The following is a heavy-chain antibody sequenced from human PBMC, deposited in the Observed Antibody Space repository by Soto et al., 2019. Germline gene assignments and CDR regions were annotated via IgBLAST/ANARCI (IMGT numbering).Heavy chain of an antibody. Sequence: QVQLHESGPGLVKPSQTLSLTCTVSGVSISSDDYYWSWIRQPPGKGLEWIGYIYYSGNTYYNPYLKSRLTISVDTFKNQFSLNLSSVAAADTAMYYCVRDWATPYYYGMDVWGQGTTVTVSS. V-gene: IGHV4-30-4*01. CDR1: GVSISSDDYY. CDR3: VRDWATPYYYGMDV. CDR2: IYYSGNT. J-gene: IGHJ6*02. D-gene: IGHD5-12*01.